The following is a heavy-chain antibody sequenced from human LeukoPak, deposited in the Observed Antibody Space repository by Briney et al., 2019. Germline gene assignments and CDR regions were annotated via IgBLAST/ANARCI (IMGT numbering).Heavy chain of an antibody. CDR1: GGSISSGGYY. J-gene: IGHJ5*02. V-gene: IGHV4-31*03. CDR2: IYYSGST. D-gene: IGHD4-17*01. CDR3: ARAPDYGHYGIDR. Sequence: PSETLSLTCTVFGGSISSGGYYWSWIRQHPGKGLEWIGYIYYSGSTYYNPSLKSRVIISVDTSKNQFSLKLSSVTAADTAVYYCARAPDYGHYGIDRWGQGTLVTVSS.